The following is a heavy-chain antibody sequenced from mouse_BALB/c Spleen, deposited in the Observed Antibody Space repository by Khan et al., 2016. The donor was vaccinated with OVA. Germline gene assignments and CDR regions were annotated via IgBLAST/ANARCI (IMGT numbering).Heavy chain of an antibody. CDR2: INSDGYST. CDR3: ASHLTGSFSY. CDR1: GFTFSAYG. V-gene: IGHV5-6*01. Sequence: EVKLVESGGDLVRPGGSLKLSCAASGFTFSAYGMSWVRQSPDKRLEWVATINSDGYSTYYPDSLKGRFIISRDNAKHTLYLQMRSLKSEDMAMYYCASHLTGSFSYWGQGTLVTVSA. J-gene: IGHJ3*01. D-gene: IGHD4-1*01.